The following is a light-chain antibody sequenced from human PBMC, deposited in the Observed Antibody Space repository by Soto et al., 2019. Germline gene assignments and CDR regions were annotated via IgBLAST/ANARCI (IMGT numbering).Light chain of an antibody. V-gene: IGLV2-14*01. Sequence: QSALTQSASVSGSPGQSITISCTGTGSDIGGYNYVSWYQQYPGKAPKLVIYEVTHRPSGVSDRFSGSKSGNTASLTISGLQAEDDADYYCSSYTSISPLYVFGTGTKVTVL. J-gene: IGLJ1*01. CDR3: SSYTSISPLYV. CDR1: GSDIGGYNY. CDR2: EVT.